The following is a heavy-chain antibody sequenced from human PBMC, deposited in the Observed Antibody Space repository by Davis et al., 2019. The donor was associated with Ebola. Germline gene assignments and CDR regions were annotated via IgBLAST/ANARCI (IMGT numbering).Heavy chain of an antibody. CDR2: VHGGNGNT. V-gene: IGHV1-3*01. D-gene: IGHD6-19*01. Sequence: AASVKVSCKASGFILTNYAIHWVRQAPGQRLEWMGWVHGGNGNTKYSQRFQGRVTITTDTSASTVYLDLTSLGSDDTAVFYCARASFGYNSGWYADYWGPGSLVTVSS. CDR1: GFILTNYA. CDR3: ARASFGYNSGWYADY. J-gene: IGHJ4*02.